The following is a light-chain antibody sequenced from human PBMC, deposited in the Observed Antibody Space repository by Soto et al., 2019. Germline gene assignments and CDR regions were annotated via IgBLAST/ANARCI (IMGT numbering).Light chain of an antibody. J-gene: IGKJ4*01. V-gene: IGKV1-13*02. CDR3: QQFNTQGLN. Sequence: AIQLTQSPSSLSASVGDRVTITCRASQGISSALAWYQQKPGKAPKLLIYDASSLESGVPSRFSGSGSAREFTLTISSLQAEDFATYLCQQFNTQGLNCGGGTKVE. CDR1: QGISSA. CDR2: DAS.